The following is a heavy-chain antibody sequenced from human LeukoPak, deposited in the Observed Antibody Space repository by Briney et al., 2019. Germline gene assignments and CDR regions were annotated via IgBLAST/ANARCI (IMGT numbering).Heavy chain of an antibody. CDR1: GFSLSTSGVG. D-gene: IGHD6-13*01. CDR3: AHFPIAAAGVRSLFDY. V-gene: IGHV2-5*02. Sequence: SGPTLVNPTQTLTLTCTFSGFSLSTSGVGVGWIRQPPGKALEWLALIYWDDDKRYSPSLKSRLTITKDTSTNQVVLTMTNMDPVDTATCYCAHFPIAAAGVRSLFDYWGQGTLVTVSS. J-gene: IGHJ4*02. CDR2: IYWDDDK.